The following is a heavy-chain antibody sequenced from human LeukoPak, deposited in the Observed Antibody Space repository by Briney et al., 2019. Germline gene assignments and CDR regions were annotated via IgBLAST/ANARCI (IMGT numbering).Heavy chain of an antibody. V-gene: IGHV3-48*03. D-gene: IGHD5-18*01. CDR1: GFTFSSYE. J-gene: IGHJ4*02. CDR3: ARDRGYSYPWGLDY. CDR2: ISSSGSTI. Sequence: GGSLRLSCAASGFTFSSYEMNWVRQAPGKGLEWVSYISSSGSTIYYADSVKGRFTISRDNAKNSLYLQMNSLRAEDTAVYYCARDRGYSYPWGLDYWGQGTLVTVSS.